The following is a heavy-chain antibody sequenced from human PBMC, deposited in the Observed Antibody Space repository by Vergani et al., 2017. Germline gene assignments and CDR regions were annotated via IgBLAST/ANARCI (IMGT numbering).Heavy chain of an antibody. CDR2: ISGSGGST. CDR1: GFTFDDYA. CDR3: ARVANSNYELYYFDY. V-gene: IGHV3-23*04. D-gene: IGHD4-11*01. Sequence: VQLVESGGGLVQPGRSLRLSCAASGFTFDDYAMHWVRQAPGKGLEWVSAISGSGGSTYYADSVKGRFTISRDNSKNTLYLQMNSLRAEDTAVYYCARVANSNYELYYFDYWGQGTLVTVSS. J-gene: IGHJ4*02.